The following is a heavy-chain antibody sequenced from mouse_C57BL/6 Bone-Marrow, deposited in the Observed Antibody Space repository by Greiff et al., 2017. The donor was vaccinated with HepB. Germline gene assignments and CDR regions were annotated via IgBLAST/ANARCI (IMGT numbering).Heavy chain of an antibody. J-gene: IGHJ2*01. D-gene: IGHD2-3*01. CDR3: ARSLYDCYCDY. CDR1: GYAFSSYW. Sequence: VQLQQSGAELVKPGASVKISCKASGYAFSSYWMNWVKQRPGKGLEWIGQIYPGDGDTNYNGKFKGKATLTADKSSSTAYMQLSSLTSEDSAVYFCARSLYDCYCDYWGQGTTLTVLS. V-gene: IGHV1-80*01. CDR2: IYPGDGDT.